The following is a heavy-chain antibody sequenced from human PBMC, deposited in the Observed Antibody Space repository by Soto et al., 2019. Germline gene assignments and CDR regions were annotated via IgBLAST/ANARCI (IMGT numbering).Heavy chain of an antibody. CDR3: ARSNCGGDCPYYYYYGMDV. D-gene: IGHD2-21*02. Sequence: GGSLRLSCASSGFTVSSNYMIWVRQAPGKGLEWVSVIYSGGSTYYADSVKGRFTISRDNSKNTLYLQMNSLRAEDTAVYYCARSNCGGDCPYYYYYGMDVWGQGTTVTVSS. CDR1: GFTVSSNY. V-gene: IGHV3-66*01. J-gene: IGHJ6*02. CDR2: IYSGGST.